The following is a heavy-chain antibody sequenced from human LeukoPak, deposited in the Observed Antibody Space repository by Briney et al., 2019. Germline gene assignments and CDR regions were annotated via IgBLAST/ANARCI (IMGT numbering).Heavy chain of an antibody. Sequence: SVKVSCKASGGTFSSYAISWVRQAPGQGLEWMGGIIPIFGTANYAQKFQGRVTITADESTSTAYMELSSLRSEDTAVYYCARVAGAAHPDYYYYMDVWGKGTTVTVSS. D-gene: IGHD6-6*01. CDR3: ARVAGAAHPDYYYYMDV. CDR1: GGTFSSYA. CDR2: IIPIFGTA. V-gene: IGHV1-69*13. J-gene: IGHJ6*03.